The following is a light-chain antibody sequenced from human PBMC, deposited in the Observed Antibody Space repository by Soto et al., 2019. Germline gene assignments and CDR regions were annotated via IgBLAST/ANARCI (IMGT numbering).Light chain of an antibody. CDR1: SSDVGGYNY. V-gene: IGLV2-14*01. Sequence: QSALTQPASVSGSPGQSITISCTGTSSDVGGYNYVSWYQQHPGKAPKLMIYDVSNRPSGVSYRFSGSKSGNTASLTISGLQAEDEADYYCSSFTSSSTYVFGNGTKVTVL. J-gene: IGLJ1*01. CDR2: DVS. CDR3: SSFTSSSTYV.